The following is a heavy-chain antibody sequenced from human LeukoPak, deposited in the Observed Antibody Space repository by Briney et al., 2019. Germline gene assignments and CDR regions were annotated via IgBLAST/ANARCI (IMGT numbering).Heavy chain of an antibody. CDR3: AKDRRLGSGWSLFDY. CDR2: ISSSSSYI. J-gene: IGHJ4*02. V-gene: IGHV3-21*01. Sequence: GGSLRLSCAASGFTFSSYSMNWVRQAPGKGLEWVSSISSSSSYIYYADSVKGRVTISRDNSKNTLYPQMNSLRAEDTAVYYCAKDRRLGSGWSLFDYWGQGTLVTVSS. CDR1: GFTFSSYS. D-gene: IGHD6-19*01.